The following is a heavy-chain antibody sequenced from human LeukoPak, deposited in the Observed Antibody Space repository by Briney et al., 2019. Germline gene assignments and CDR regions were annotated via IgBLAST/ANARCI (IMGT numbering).Heavy chain of an antibody. Sequence: ASVKVSCKASGYTFTGYYFHWVRQAPGQGLEWMGWINPNSGGTNYAQKFQGRVTLTRDTSISTAYMELSRLRSDDTAAYYCARAHYYDSSGTEYWGQGTLVTVSS. D-gene: IGHD3-22*01. CDR1: GYTFTGYY. J-gene: IGHJ4*02. V-gene: IGHV1-2*02. CDR2: INPNSGGT. CDR3: ARAHYYDSSGTEY.